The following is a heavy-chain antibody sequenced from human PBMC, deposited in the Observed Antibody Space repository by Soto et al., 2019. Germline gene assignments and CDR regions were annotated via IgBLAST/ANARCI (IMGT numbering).Heavy chain of an antibody. CDR3: ARRRGVYYYDSSGYRDAFDI. CDR2: IYYSGST. Sequence: SQTLPLTCTVSGGSISRSSYCWGWIRQPPGKGLEWIGSIYYSGSTYYNPSLKSRVTISVDTSKNQFSLKLSSVTAADTAVYYCARRRGVYYYDSSGYRDAFDIWGQGTMVTVSS. V-gene: IGHV4-39*01. CDR1: GGSISRSSYC. D-gene: IGHD3-22*01. J-gene: IGHJ3*02.